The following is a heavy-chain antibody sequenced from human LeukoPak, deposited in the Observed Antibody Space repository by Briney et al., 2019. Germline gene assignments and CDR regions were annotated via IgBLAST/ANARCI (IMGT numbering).Heavy chain of an antibody. V-gene: IGHV3-33*01. CDR3: ARARGENDILTGYPGAFDI. CDR2: IWYDGSNK. D-gene: IGHD3-9*01. J-gene: IGHJ3*02. CDR1: GFTFSSYG. Sequence: GGSLRLSCVASGFTFSSYGMHWVRQAPGKGLEWVAVIWYDGSNKYYADSVKGRFTISRDNSKNTLYLQMNSLRAEDTAVYYCARARGENDILTGYPGAFDIWGQGTMVTVSS.